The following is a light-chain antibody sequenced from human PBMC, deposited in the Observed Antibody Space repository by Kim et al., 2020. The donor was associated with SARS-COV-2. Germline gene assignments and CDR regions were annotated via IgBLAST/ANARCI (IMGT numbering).Light chain of an antibody. V-gene: IGLV1-40*01. J-gene: IGLJ2*01. CDR3: QSFGSCLDSLL. CDR1: SSKIRRGYD. CDR2: GDT. Sequence: RVTFSCTGSSSKIRRGYDLPWYQQRPGTAPKVLIFGDTNRPSGGSDRFSGSKSGTSASLAITGLQPEDEAEYYCQSFGSCLDSLLFGGGTQLTVL.